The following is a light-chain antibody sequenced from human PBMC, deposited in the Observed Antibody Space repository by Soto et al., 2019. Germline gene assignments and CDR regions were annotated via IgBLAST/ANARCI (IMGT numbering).Light chain of an antibody. CDR3: QHYNSYSEA. CDR2: KAS. CDR1: QTISSW. Sequence: DIQMTQSPSTLSGSVGDRVTITCRASQTISSWLAWYQQKPGKAPKLLIYKASTLKSGVPSRFSGSGSGTEFTLTISSLQPDDCATYYCQHYNSYSEAFGQGTKVDLK. V-gene: IGKV1-5*03. J-gene: IGKJ1*01.